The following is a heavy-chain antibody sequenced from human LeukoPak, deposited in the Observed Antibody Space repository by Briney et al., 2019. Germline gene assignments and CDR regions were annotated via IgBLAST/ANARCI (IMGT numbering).Heavy chain of an antibody. D-gene: IGHD2-15*01. CDR3: ARGDSTGGRKPFDI. CDR1: GXTFSDYA. V-gene: IGHV3-30*04. J-gene: IGHJ3*02. CDR2: ISYDAKNN. Sequence: GGSLRLSCAASGXTFSDYAMHWVRQAPGKGLEWVTVISYDAKNNYYADSVKGRFTISRDNSKNTLYLQMNSLRGEDTAVYYCARGDSTGGRKPFDIWGQGTMVTVSS.